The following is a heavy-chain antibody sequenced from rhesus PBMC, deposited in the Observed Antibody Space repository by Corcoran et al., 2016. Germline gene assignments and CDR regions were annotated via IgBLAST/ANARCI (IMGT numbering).Heavy chain of an antibody. CDR3: ARDTWSSGSWTR. D-gene: IGHD6-25*01. J-gene: IGHJ4*01. Sequence: QVQLQESGPGVVKPSETLSLTCAVSGGSISSGYDWSWIRQLPGEGREWIGYIFGGRGSTTHNPAVKDRVTMSKDASKSQFALRPSSVTAADTAVYYCARDTWSSGSWTRWGQGVLVTVSS. CDR2: IFGGRGST. V-gene: IGHV4-76*01. CDR1: GGSISSGYD.